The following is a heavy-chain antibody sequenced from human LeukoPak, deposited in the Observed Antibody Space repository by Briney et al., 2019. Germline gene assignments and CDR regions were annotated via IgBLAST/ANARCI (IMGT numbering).Heavy chain of an antibody. CDR2: ISSSSSYI. V-gene: IGHV3-21*01. CDR1: GFTFSSYS. J-gene: IGHJ3*02. Sequence: PGGSLRLSCAASGFTFSSYSMNWVRQAPGKGLEWVSSISSSSSYIYYADSVKGRFTISRDNAKNSLYLQMNSLRAEDTAVYYCARGLAGMIAFDIWGQGTMVTVSS. CDR3: ARGLAGMIAFDI. D-gene: IGHD6-19*01.